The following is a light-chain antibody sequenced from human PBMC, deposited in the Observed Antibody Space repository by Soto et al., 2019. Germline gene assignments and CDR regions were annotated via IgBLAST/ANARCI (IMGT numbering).Light chain of an antibody. CDR3: QQYGSSPT. J-gene: IGKJ4*01. V-gene: IGKV3-20*01. Sequence: EIVLTQSPGTLSLSPGERATLSCRASQSVSSSDLAWYQQKPGQAPRLLIYGASSRATGIPDRFSGSGSGTDFTLTISRLEAEDFAVYYCQQYGSSPTFGGGTKVEIK. CDR2: GAS. CDR1: QSVSSSD.